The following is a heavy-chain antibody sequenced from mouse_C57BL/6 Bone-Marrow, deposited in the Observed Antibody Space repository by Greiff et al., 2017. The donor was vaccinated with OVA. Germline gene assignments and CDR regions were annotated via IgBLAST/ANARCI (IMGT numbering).Heavy chain of an antibody. Sequence: QVQLQQPGAELVKPGASVKMSCKASGYTFTSYWITWVKQRPGQGLEWIGDIYPGSGSTNYNEKFKSKATLTVDTSSSTAYMQLSSLTSEDSAVYYCARWAHYYGSSLYAMDYWGQGTSVTVSS. D-gene: IGHD1-1*01. CDR3: ARWAHYYGSSLYAMDY. V-gene: IGHV1-55*01. CDR1: GYTFTSYW. J-gene: IGHJ4*01. CDR2: IYPGSGST.